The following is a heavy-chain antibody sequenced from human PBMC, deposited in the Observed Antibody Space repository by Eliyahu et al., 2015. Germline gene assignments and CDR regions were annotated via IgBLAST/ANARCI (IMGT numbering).Heavy chain of an antibody. CDR1: GFXFDDYA. CDR3: AKDLGTAMAPGY. Sequence: EVQLVESGGGLVQPGRSLRLSCAASGFXFDDYAMPWVRQAPGKGLEWVSGISWNSGSIGYADSVKGRFTISRDNAKNSLYLQMNSLRAEDTALYYCAKDLGTAMAPGYWGQGTLVTVSS. V-gene: IGHV3-9*01. J-gene: IGHJ4*02. CDR2: ISWNSGSI. D-gene: IGHD5-18*01.